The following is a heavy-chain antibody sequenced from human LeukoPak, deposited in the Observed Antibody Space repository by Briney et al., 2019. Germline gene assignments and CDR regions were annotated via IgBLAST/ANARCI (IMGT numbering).Heavy chain of an antibody. CDR3: AKDRPNYFESNGHYYRRDGDC. J-gene: IGHJ4*02. D-gene: IGHD3-22*01. CDR2: ISSSGGVT. Sequence: GGSLRLSCAASGFTFSTYAMSWVRQGPGKGLEWVSSISSSGGVTFYAGSVRGRFTISRDNSKNTLFLQMNSLRADDTAEYYCAKDRPNYFESNGHYYRRDGDCWGQGTLVTVSS. V-gene: IGHV3-23*01. CDR1: GFTFSTYA.